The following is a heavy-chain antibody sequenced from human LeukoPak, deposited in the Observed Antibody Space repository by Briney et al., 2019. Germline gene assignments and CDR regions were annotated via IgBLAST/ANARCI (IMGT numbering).Heavy chain of an antibody. J-gene: IGHJ4*02. CDR1: GFTFSSYW. Sequence: GGSLRLSCAASGFTFSSYWMNWVRQAPGKGLEWVSSISSSISYIYYADSVKGRFTISRDNAKNSLYLQMNSLRAEDTAVYYCARDAHYDFWSGYYSTWPLGYWGQGTLVTVSS. D-gene: IGHD3-3*01. CDR2: ISSSISYI. CDR3: ARDAHYDFWSGYYSTWPLGY. V-gene: IGHV3-21*01.